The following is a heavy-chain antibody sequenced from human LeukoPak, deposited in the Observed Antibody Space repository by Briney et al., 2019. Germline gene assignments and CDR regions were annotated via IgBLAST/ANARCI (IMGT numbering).Heavy chain of an antibody. D-gene: IGHD3/OR15-3a*01. J-gene: IGHJ5*02. CDR1: GSSISSSSYY. CDR2: IYYSGST. V-gene: IGHV4-39*07. Sequence: PSETLSLTCTVSGSSISSSSYYWGWIRQPPGKGLEWIGSIYYSGSTYYNPSLKSRVTISVDTTKNQFSLKLSSVTAADTAVYYCARVRRGYDYWPNWFDPWGQGTLVTVSS. CDR3: ARVRRGYDYWPNWFDP.